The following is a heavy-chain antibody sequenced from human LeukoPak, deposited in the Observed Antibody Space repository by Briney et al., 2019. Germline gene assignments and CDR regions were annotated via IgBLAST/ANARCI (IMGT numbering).Heavy chain of an antibody. D-gene: IGHD3-3*01. CDR3: ARGAISSHGFDI. Sequence: ASVKVSCKASGYTFTDYHFSWVRQAPGQRLEWMGWIGTDNGNTNYAQKFQDRVTMTTDTSTTTAYMELRSLSSDDTAVYYCARGAISSHGFDIWGQGTMVTVSS. CDR1: GYTFTDYH. J-gene: IGHJ3*02. CDR2: IGTDNGNT. V-gene: IGHV1-18*01.